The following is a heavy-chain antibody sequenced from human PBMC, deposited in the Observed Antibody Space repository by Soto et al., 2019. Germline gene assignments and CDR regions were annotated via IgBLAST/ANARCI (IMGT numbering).Heavy chain of an antibody. Sequence: QVQLVQSGAEVKKPGSSVKVSCKASGGTFSSYAISWVRQAPGRGLEWMGGIIPIFGTANYAQKFQGRVTITADESTSTAYMELSSLRSEDTAVYYCARVGGDTAMAYYYYGMDVWGQGTTVTVSS. V-gene: IGHV1-69*12. J-gene: IGHJ6*02. CDR2: IIPIFGTA. D-gene: IGHD5-18*01. CDR3: ARVGGDTAMAYYYYGMDV. CDR1: GGTFSSYA.